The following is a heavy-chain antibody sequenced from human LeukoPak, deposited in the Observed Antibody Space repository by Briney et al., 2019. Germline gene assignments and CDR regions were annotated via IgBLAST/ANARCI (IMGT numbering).Heavy chain of an antibody. CDR2: IIPIFGTA. V-gene: IGHV1-69*13. Sequence: SVKVSCKASGYTFTSYGISWVRQAPGQGLEWMGGIIPIFGTANYAQKFQGRVTITADESTSTAYMELSSLRSEDTAVYYCAMGITMVRGFFDYWGQGTLVTVSS. J-gene: IGHJ4*02. CDR3: AMGITMVRGFFDY. D-gene: IGHD3-10*01. CDR1: GYTFTSYG.